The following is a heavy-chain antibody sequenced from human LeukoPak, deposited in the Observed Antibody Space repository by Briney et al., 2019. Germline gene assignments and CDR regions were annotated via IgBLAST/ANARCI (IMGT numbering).Heavy chain of an antibody. D-gene: IGHD3/OR15-3a*01. Sequence: GGSLRLSCSASGFTISTYAAHWVRQAPGKGLEYVSAISSNGGSTYYADSVRGRFTISRDNSKNTLYLQMTSLRTEDTAVYYCVTLGLASPSDYWGQGTLVTVSS. V-gene: IGHV3-64D*09. J-gene: IGHJ4*02. CDR3: VTLGLASPSDY. CDR1: GFTISTYA. CDR2: ISSNGGST.